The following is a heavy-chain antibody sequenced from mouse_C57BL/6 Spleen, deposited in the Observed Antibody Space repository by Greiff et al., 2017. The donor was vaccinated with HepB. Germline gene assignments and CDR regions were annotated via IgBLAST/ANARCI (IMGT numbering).Heavy chain of an antibody. CDR3: TRFITTVVARFDY. J-gene: IGHJ2*01. Sequence: VQLQQSGAELVRPGASVTLSCKASGYTFTDYEMHWVKQTPVHGLEWIGAIDPETGGTAYNQKFKGKAILTADKSSSTAYLELRSLTSDDAAVYYCTRFITTVVARFDYWGQGTTLTVSS. V-gene: IGHV1-15*01. D-gene: IGHD1-1*01. CDR2: IDPETGGT. CDR1: GYTFTDYE.